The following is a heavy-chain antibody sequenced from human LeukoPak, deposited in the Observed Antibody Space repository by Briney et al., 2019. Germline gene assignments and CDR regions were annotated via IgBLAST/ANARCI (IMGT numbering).Heavy chain of an antibody. J-gene: IGHJ5*02. D-gene: IGHD2-2*01. CDR2: ISAHNGKT. CDR3: ARGDVVVSAAVRFDP. V-gene: IGHV1-18*01. Sequence: GASVKLSCKASGYTFTSYGITWVRQAPGQGLEWMGWISAHNGKTNYAQKFQGRVTMTTDTPTSTAYMELRSLRSDDTAVYYCARGDVVVSAAVRFDPWGQGTLVTVSS. CDR1: GYTFTSYG.